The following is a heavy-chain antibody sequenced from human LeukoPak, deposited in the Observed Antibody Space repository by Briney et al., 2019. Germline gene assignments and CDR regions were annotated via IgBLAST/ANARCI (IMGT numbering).Heavy chain of an antibody. Sequence: SETLSLTCSVSGFSISRCSYYWGWIGPPPGMGLEWIVRIYYSRRTYSNPALKSRVTISVDTSKNQFSLKLNSVTAADTAVYYCARSIEDIVVVVTTTDYYFYMDVWGKGTTVTVSS. J-gene: IGHJ6*03. CDR2: IYYSRRT. CDR1: GFSISRCSYY. CDR3: ARSIEDIVVVVTTTDYYFYMDV. V-gene: IGHV4-39*01. D-gene: IGHD2-15*01.